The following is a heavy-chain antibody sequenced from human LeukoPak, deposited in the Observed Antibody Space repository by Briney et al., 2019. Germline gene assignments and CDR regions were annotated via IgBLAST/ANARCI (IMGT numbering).Heavy chain of an antibody. CDR1: GYTFTSDN. CDR3: ARDLSFRPARGYSYYMDV. J-gene: IGHJ6*03. Sequence: GASVKVSCKASGYTFTSDNMHWVRQAPGQGLEWMGIINPSGGSTSYAQKFQGRVTMTRDMSTSTVYMELSSLRSEDTAVYYCARDLSFRPARGYSYYMDVWGKGTTVTVSS. V-gene: IGHV1-46*01. D-gene: IGHD6-6*01. CDR2: INPSGGST.